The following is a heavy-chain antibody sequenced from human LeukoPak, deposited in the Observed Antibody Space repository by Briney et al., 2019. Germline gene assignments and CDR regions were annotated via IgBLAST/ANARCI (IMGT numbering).Heavy chain of an antibody. Sequence: GASVKVSCKASGGTFSSYAISWVRQPPGQGLEWMGGIIPIFGTANYAQKFQGRVTITADKSTSTAYMELSSLRSEDTAVYYCARQRVGAVAGNAFDIWGQGTMVTVSS. J-gene: IGHJ3*02. CDR1: GGTFSSYA. V-gene: IGHV1-69*06. D-gene: IGHD6-19*01. CDR3: ARQRVGAVAGNAFDI. CDR2: IIPIFGTA.